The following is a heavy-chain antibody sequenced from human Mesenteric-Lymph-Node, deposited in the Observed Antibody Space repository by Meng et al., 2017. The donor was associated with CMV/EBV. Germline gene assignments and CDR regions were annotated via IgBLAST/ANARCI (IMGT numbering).Heavy chain of an antibody. V-gene: IGHV3-23*01. Sequence: GGSLRLSCAASGFTFSSYTMNWVRQAPGKGPEWVSSITGGGGSTYYADSVKGRFTISRDNSKNTLYLQMNSLRAEDTAVYFCAKAGYGGSYYYYYGMDVWGQGTTVTVSS. J-gene: IGHJ6*02. D-gene: IGHD1-26*01. CDR1: GFTFSSYT. CDR2: ITGGGGST. CDR3: AKAGYGGSYYYYYGMDV.